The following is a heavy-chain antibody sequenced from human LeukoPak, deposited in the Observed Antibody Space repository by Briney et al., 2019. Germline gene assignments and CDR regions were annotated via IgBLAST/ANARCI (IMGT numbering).Heavy chain of an antibody. D-gene: IGHD1-14*01. Sequence: GGSLRLSCAASGFTFRNSGMHWVRQALAKGLDWVAFIRYDGSIIYYADSVKGRFTISRDNTKNTLYLQMNSLRAEDTAVYYCAKDVNTGGDYFDHWGQGTLVTVSS. V-gene: IGHV3-30*02. CDR2: IRYDGSII. CDR3: AKDVNTGGDYFDH. CDR1: GFTFRNSG. J-gene: IGHJ4*02.